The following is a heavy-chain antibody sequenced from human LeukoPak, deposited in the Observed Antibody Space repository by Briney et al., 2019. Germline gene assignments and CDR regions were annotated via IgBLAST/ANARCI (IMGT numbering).Heavy chain of an antibody. V-gene: IGHV3-30*02. CDR3: AKVLGSGTLFPYMDV. CDR2: IRYDGRDK. J-gene: IGHJ6*03. CDR1: GFTFSSYG. D-gene: IGHD3-10*01. Sequence: PGGSLRLSCEASGFTFSSYGMHWVRQGPGKRLEWVGFIRYDGRDKNYGDSLKGRFTISRDNSKNTMYLQISSLRADDTAVYYCAKVLGSGTLFPYMDVWGKGTTVAVSS.